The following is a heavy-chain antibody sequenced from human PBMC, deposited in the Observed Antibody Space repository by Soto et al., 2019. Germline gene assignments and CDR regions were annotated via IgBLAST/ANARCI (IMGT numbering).Heavy chain of an antibody. D-gene: IGHD3-3*01. CDR2: ISGYGGST. J-gene: IGHJ4*02. CDR1: GFTFSNCA. CDR3: AKGRDLYYFDC. V-gene: IGHV3-23*01. Sequence: GGSLRLSCAAPGFTFSNCAMSWVRQAPGKGLEWVSAISGYGGSTYYADSVKGRFTISRDNSKNTMYLQMNSLRAEDTAVYYCAKGRDLYYFDCWGQGTLVTVSS.